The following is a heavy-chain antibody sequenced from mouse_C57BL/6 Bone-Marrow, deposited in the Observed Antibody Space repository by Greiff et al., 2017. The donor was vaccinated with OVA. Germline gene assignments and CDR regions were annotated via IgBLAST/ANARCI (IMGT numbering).Heavy chain of an antibody. CDR2: FYPGSGSI. CDR1: GYTFTEYT. CDR3: ASLIYYGNYVWFAY. J-gene: IGHJ3*01. Sequence: VQRVESGAELVKPGASVKLSCKASGYTFTEYTIHWVKQRSGQGLEWIGWFYPGSGSIKYNEKFKDKATLTADKSSSTVYMELSRLTSEDSAVYFCASLIYYGNYVWFAYWGQGTLVTVSA. V-gene: IGHV1-62-2*01. D-gene: IGHD2-1*01.